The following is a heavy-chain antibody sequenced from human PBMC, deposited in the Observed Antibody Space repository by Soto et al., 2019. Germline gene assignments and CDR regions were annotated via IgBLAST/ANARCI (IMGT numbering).Heavy chain of an antibody. CDR2: MNPNSGNT. V-gene: IGHV1-8*01. CDR3: VRGLIAYDYSNLAGGY. Sequence: ASVKVSCKASGYTFTSYDINWVRQATGQGLEWMGWMNPNSGNTGYAQKFQGRVTMTRNTSISTAYMELSSLRSEDTAVYYCVRGLIAYDYSNLAGGYWGQGTLVTVSS. CDR1: GYTFTSYD. J-gene: IGHJ4*02. D-gene: IGHD4-4*01.